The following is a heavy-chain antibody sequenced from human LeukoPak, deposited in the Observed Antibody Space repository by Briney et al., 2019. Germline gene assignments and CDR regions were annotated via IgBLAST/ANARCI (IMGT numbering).Heavy chain of an antibody. CDR1: GGSITSGSHY. J-gene: IGHJ4*02. CDR3: GRDVRGGRPYYFDS. V-gene: IGHV4-61*02. D-gene: IGHD2-15*01. CDR2: IYTDGST. Sequence: PSQTLSLTCTVSGGSITSGSHYWSWIRQPAGKGLEWIGRIYTDGSTNYNPSLKSRVTISVDTSKNQFSLKVSSVTAADTAVYYCGRDVRGGRPYYFDSWGQGTLVTVSS.